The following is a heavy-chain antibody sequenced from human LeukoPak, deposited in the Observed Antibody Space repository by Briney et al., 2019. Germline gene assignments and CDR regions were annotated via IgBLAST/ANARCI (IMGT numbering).Heavy chain of an antibody. CDR3: AVRGYCSSTSCYRYFDY. CDR2: IIPIFGTA. Sequence: SVKVSCKASGGTFSSYAISWVRQAPGQGLEWMGGIIPIFGTANYAQKFQGRVTTTTDESTSTAYMELSSLRSEDTAVYYCAVRGYCSSTSCYRYFDYWGQGTLVTVSS. CDR1: GGTFSSYA. J-gene: IGHJ4*02. D-gene: IGHD2-2*01. V-gene: IGHV1-69*05.